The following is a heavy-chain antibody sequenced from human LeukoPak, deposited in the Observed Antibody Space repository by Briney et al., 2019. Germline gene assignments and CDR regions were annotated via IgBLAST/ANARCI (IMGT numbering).Heavy chain of an antibody. J-gene: IGHJ4*02. CDR1: GFTVSSNY. CDR2: IYSGGST. CDR3: AREGIGSYYFDY. Sequence: PGGSLRLSCAASGFTVSSNYMSWVRQAPGKGLEWVSVIYSGGSTYYADSVKGRFTISGDNSKNTLYLQMNSLRAEDTAVYYCAREGIGSYYFDYWGQGTLVTVSS. D-gene: IGHD2-15*01. V-gene: IGHV3-66*01.